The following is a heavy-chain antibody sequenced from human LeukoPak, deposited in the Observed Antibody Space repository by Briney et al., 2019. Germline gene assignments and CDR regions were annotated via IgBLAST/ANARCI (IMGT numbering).Heavy chain of an antibody. D-gene: IGHD1-26*01. CDR3: ARGDTVSANDY. CDR2: MNPNSGNT. Sequence: ASVKVSCKASGYTFTSYGISWVRQAPGQGLEWMGWMNPNSGNTGYAQKFQGRVTMTRNTSISTAYMELSSLRSEDTAVYYCARGDTVSANDYWGQGTLVTVSS. J-gene: IGHJ4*02. V-gene: IGHV1-8*02. CDR1: GYTFTSYG.